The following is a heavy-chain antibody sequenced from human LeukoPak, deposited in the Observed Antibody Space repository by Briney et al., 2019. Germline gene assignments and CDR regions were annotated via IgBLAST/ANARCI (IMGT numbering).Heavy chain of an antibody. Sequence: GGSLRLSCAASGFIFNNYAMNWVRQAPGKGLEWVSGISGSGDSTFYADSVKGRFTISRDNSKNTLDLQMNSLRAEDTAVYYCAKSRSSSVSCYNYWGQGTLVTVSS. CDR3: AKSRSSSVSCYNY. CDR2: ISGSGDST. V-gene: IGHV3-23*01. J-gene: IGHJ4*02. D-gene: IGHD2-2*02. CDR1: GFIFNNYA.